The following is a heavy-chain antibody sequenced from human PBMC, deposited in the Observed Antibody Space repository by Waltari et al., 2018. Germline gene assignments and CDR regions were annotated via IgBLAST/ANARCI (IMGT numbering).Heavy chain of an antibody. CDR1: GGSISSYY. J-gene: IGHJ5*02. D-gene: IGHD2-21*02. Sequence: QVQLQESGPGLVKPLETLSLTCTVSGGSISSYYWNWIRQPAGEGLEWIGRNYSSGSTHYNPYLKSRVTISVDKSTNQCALRLTSVTAADTAVYYCARGPGLSPGWFDPWGQGTLVTVSS. CDR2: NYSSGST. V-gene: IGHV4-4*07. CDR3: ARGPGLSPGWFDP.